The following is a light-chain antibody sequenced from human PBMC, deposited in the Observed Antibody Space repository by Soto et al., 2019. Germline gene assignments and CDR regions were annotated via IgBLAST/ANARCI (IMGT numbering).Light chain of an antibody. V-gene: IGLV2-8*01. CDR1: SSDVGRYNY. Sequence: QSVLTQPPSASGSPGQSVTISCTGTSSDVGRYNYVSWYQQHPGKAPKLMIYEVSKRPSGVPDRFSGSKSGNTASLTVSGLQAEDEADYYCSSYAGSNNPPVVFGGGTKLTVL. CDR2: EVS. CDR3: SSYAGSNNPPVV. J-gene: IGLJ2*01.